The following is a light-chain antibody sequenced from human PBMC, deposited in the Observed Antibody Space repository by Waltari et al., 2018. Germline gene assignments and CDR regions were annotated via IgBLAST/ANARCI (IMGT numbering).Light chain of an antibody. CDR2: DVN. J-gene: IGLJ3*02. V-gene: IGLV2-14*01. CDR3: SSYTTSSTLEL. Sequence: QSALAQPASVSGSPGQSITPSCTGISSDMCGYKYVSWYQQHPGKAPKLLIFDVNNRPSGVSNRFSASKSGNTASLTISDLQAEDEADYYCSSYTTSSTLELFGGGTRLTVL. CDR1: SSDMCGYKY.